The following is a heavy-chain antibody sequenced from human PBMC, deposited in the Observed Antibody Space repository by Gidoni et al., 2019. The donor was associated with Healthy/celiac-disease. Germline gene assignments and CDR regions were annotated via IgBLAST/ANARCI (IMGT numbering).Heavy chain of an antibody. Sequence: QVQLVESGGGVVQPGRSLRPDCAASGFSFGTYDMPWVLQAPGKGLEWVAVIWYDGSNKYYADSVKGRFTISRDNSKNTLYLQMNSLRAEDTAVYFCAREMAGMANEYFDVWGRGTLVTVSS. V-gene: IGHV3-33*01. D-gene: IGHD3-10*01. CDR1: GFSFGTYD. CDR2: IWYDGSNK. CDR3: AREMAGMANEYFDV. J-gene: IGHJ2*01.